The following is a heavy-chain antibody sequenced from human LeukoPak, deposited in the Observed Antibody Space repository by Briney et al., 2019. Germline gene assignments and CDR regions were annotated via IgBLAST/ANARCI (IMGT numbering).Heavy chain of an antibody. D-gene: IGHD6-19*01. CDR2: FKKRGYDT. CDR1: GFDLSAYA. J-gene: IGHJ4*02. Sequence: PGGSLRLSCVVSGFDLSAYAMSWVRQAPGKGLEWVSGFKKRGYDTDYADSVKGRFTIPRDNSQNTVYLQMTSLRSEDTAMYFCAKVYQSGWSYFDYWGQGALVTVSS. CDR3: AKVYQSGWSYFDY. V-gene: IGHV3-23*01.